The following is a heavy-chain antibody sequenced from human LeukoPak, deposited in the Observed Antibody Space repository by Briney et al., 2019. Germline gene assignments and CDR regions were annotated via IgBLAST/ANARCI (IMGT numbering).Heavy chain of an antibody. CDR2: IWYDGSKT. D-gene: IGHD1-26*01. V-gene: IGHV3-33*06. Sequence: GGSLRLSCTTSGFTFTNYGINWVRQAPGKGLEWVAAIWYDGSKTSYTDSVKGRFTVSRDISKNTVYLQMNGLKAEDTAVYYCAKDLGWEPDYFDYWGQGTLVTVSS. CDR1: GFTFTNYG. J-gene: IGHJ4*02. CDR3: AKDLGWEPDYFDY.